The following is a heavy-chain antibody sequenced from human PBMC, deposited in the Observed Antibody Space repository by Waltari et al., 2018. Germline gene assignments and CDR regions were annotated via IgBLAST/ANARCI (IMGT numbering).Heavy chain of an antibody. CDR1: GFTFSSYA. J-gene: IGHJ4*02. Sequence: EVQLVESGGGLVQPGGSLRLSCAASGFTFSSYALSWVRQAPGKGLGWVSAISGSGGSTYYADSVKGRFTISRDNSKNTLYLQMNSLRAEDTAVYYCAKGGKAYCGGDCYSGWGQGTLVTVSS. V-gene: IGHV3-23*04. CDR2: ISGSGGST. CDR3: AKGGKAYCGGDCYSG. D-gene: IGHD2-21*01.